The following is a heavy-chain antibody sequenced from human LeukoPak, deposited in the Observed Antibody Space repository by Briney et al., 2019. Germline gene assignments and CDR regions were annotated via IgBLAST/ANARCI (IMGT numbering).Heavy chain of an antibody. CDR2: INHSGST. CDR3: ARGGPYYDFWSGVPWFDP. CDR1: GGSFSGYY. Sequence: SETLSLTCAVYGGSFSGYYCSWIRQPPRKGLEWIGEINHSGSTNYNPSLKSRVTISVDTSKNQFSLKLSSVTAADTAVYYCARGGPYYDFWSGVPWFDPWGQGTLVTVSS. J-gene: IGHJ5*02. V-gene: IGHV4-34*01. D-gene: IGHD3-3*01.